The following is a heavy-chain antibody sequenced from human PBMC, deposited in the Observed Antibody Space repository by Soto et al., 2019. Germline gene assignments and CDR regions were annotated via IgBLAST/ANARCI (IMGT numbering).Heavy chain of an antibody. J-gene: IGHJ6*02. CDR3: AVAGFDFWSGYYTGDYYNYGMDV. V-gene: IGHV1-2*02. Sequence: ASVKVSCKASGYIFTGYYIQWVRQAPGQGLEWMGWINPNSGGTDFAQKFQGRVIMTRDTSISTAYMELSRLRSDDTAVYYCAVAGFDFWSGYYTGDYYNYGMDVWG. D-gene: IGHD3-3*01. CDR2: INPNSGGT. CDR1: GYIFTGYY.